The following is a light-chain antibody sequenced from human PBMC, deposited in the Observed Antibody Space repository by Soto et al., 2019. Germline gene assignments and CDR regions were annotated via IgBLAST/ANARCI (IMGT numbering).Light chain of an antibody. CDR3: QQRSYWPPT. CDR1: QSVSSSY. CDR2: DAS. Sequence: EIVLTQSPGTLSLSPGERATLSCRASQSVSSSYLAWYQQKPGQAPRLLIYDASNRATGIPVRFDGSGSGTDFTLTISSLEPEDFAVYYCQQRSYWPPTFGPGTKVDIK. V-gene: IGKV3D-20*02. J-gene: IGKJ3*01.